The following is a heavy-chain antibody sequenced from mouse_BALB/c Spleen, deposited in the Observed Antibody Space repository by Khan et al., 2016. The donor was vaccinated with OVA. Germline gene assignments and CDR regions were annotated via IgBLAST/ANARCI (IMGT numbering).Heavy chain of an antibody. J-gene: IGHJ2*01. V-gene: IGHV1S136*01. CDR2: VNPYNAGS. D-gene: IGHD2-14*01. CDR3: ARYYRYAVWYYFDY. Sequence: VQLKQSGPELVKPGASVKMSCKASGYTFTSYVMHWVKQKPGQGLEWIGYVNPYNAGSKYNEKFKGKATLTSDKSSSTAYMELSSLTSEDSAVYYCARYYRYAVWYYFDYWGQGSTLTVSS. CDR1: GYTFTSYV.